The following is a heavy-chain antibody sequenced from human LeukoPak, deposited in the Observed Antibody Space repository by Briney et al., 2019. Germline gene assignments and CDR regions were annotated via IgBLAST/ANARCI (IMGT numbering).Heavy chain of an antibody. V-gene: IGHV3-23*01. D-gene: IGHD3-10*01. J-gene: IGHJ4*02. CDR1: GFTFTRNA. CDR3: ATLPGISGTEGY. CDR2: IDGSGGTT. Sequence: GGSLRLSCAASGFTFTRNAMAWVRQAPGKGLEWVSAIDGSGGTTFYADSVKGRVTISRVQSTNTVYLQMNSLKSEDTAVYYCATLPGISGTEGYWGQGTLVTVSS.